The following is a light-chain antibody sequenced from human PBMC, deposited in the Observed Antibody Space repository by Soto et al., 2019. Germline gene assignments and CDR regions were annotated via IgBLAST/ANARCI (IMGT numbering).Light chain of an antibody. Sequence: QSVLTQPPSVSGAPGQRVTISCTGSSSNIGAGYDVHWYQQLPVTSPKLLIYGNSNRPSGVPDRFSGSKSGTSASLAITGLQAEDEAGYYCQSYDSSLSGSVVFGGGTKLTVL. CDR3: QSYDSSLSGSVV. J-gene: IGLJ2*01. CDR2: GNS. V-gene: IGLV1-40*01. CDR1: SSNIGAGYD.